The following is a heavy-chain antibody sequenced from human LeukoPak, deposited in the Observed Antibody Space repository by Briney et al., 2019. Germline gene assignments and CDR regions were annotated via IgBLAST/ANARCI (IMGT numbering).Heavy chain of an antibody. Sequence: GGSLRLSCAASGFTFSDYYMSWIRQAPGKGLEWVSHISSGCTIYYADSVKGRFTISGDNTKNSLYLQMNSLRAEDTAVYYCARDYYGSGTMDVWGRGTTVTVSS. J-gene: IGHJ6*02. V-gene: IGHV3-11*01. D-gene: IGHD3-10*01. CDR1: GFTFSDYY. CDR2: ISSGCTI. CDR3: ARDYYGSGTMDV.